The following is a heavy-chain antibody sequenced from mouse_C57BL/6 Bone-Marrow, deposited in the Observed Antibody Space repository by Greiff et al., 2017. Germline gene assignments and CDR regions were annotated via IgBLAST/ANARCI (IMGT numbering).Heavy chain of an antibody. V-gene: IGHV5-4*01. J-gene: IGHJ3*01. Sequence: VQLKESGGGLVKPGGSLKLSCAASGFTFSSYAMSWVRQTPEKRLEWVATISDGGSYTYYPDNVKGRFTISRDNAKNNLYLQMSHLKSEDTAMYYCARGGGPDWFAYWGQGTLVTVSA. CDR3: ARGGGPDWFAY. CDR1: GFTFSSYA. CDR2: ISDGGSYT.